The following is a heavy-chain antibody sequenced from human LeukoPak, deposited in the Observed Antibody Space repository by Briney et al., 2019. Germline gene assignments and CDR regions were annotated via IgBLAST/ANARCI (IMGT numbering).Heavy chain of an antibody. J-gene: IGHJ4*02. Sequence: GESLRLSCAASGFTVITSYMSWVRQAPGKGLEWVSVIFREGTTYYADSVKGRFTISRDNSKNTLYLQMNSLRAEDTAVYYCARDKNGDYRDWGQGTLVTVSS. CDR3: ARDKNGDYRD. V-gene: IGHV3-66*02. CDR1: GFTVITSY. CDR2: IFREGTT. D-gene: IGHD4-17*01.